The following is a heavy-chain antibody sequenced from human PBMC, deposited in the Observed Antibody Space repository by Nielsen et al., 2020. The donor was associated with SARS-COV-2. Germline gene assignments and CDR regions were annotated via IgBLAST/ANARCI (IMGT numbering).Heavy chain of an antibody. CDR3: ARVGLGYCSGGSCYSGGSYYYYGMDV. CDR2: INPSGGST. J-gene: IGHJ6*02. CDR1: GYTFTSYY. D-gene: IGHD2-15*01. Sequence: ASVKVSCKASGYTFTSYYMHWVRQAPGQGLEWMGIINPSGGSTSYAQKFQGRVTMTRDTSTSTVYMELSSLRSEDTAVYYCARVGLGYCSGGSCYSGGSYYYYGMDVWGQGTTVTVSS. V-gene: IGHV1-46*01.